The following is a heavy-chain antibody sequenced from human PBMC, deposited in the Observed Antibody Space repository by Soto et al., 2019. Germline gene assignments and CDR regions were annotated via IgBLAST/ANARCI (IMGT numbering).Heavy chain of an antibody. Sequence: HVQLVESGGGVVQPGRSLRLSCAASGFTFRSYAMHWVRQAPGKGLEWVALISFDGNNKYYANSLKGRFTISRDNSKNTLYLQMNSLKVEDTAMYYCTRDRGIDYWGQGTRVTVSS. CDR2: ISFDGNNK. CDR3: TRDRGIDY. V-gene: IGHV3-30*04. J-gene: IGHJ4*02. CDR1: GFTFRSYA.